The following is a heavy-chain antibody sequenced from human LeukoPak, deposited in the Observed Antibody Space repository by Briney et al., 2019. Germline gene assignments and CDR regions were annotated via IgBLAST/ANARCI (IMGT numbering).Heavy chain of an antibody. CDR1: GFTFSSYE. V-gene: IGHV3-48*03. CDR2: ISSSGSTI. J-gene: IGHJ3*02. D-gene: IGHD1-26*01. Sequence: GGSLRLSCAASGFTFSSYEMNWVRQAPGKGLEWVSYISSSGSTIYYADSVKGRFTISRDNAKNSLYLQMNSLRAEDTAVYYCARSFEGGFDIWGQGTMVTVSP. CDR3: ARSFEGGFDI.